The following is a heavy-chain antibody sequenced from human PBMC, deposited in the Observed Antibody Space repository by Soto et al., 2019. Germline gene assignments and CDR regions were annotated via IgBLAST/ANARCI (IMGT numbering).Heavy chain of an antibody. V-gene: IGHV3-23*01. CDR2: ISGGGGST. CDR1: GFSFNIFA. Sequence: QPGGSLRLSCAASGFSFNIFAMNWVRQAPGQGLEWVSGISGGGGSTYYADSVKGRFTISRDNSNNTLYLQMNSLRAEDTAVYYCAKDPTSYDSSAQFDSWGQGTLVTVSS. J-gene: IGHJ4*02. CDR3: AKDPTSYDSSAQFDS. D-gene: IGHD3-22*01.